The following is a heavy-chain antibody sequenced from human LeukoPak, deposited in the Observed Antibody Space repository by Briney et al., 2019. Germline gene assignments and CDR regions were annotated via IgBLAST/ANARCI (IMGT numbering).Heavy chain of an antibody. D-gene: IGHD4-17*01. CDR2: ISPGGTTI. CDR1: GFTFSSYE. CDR3: SRDSTVTTSFDY. J-gene: IGHJ4*02. Sequence: PGGSLRLSCAASGFTFSSYEMNWVRQAPGKGLEWASYISPGGTTIYYADSVKGRFTISRDNAKNSLYLQMNNLGAEDSAVYYCSRDSTVTTSFDYWGQGTLVTVSS. V-gene: IGHV3-48*03.